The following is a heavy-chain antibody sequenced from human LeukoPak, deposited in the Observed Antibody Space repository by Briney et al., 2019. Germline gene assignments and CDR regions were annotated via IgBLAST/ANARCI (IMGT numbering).Heavy chain of an antibody. V-gene: IGHV3-73*01. J-gene: IGHJ4*02. D-gene: IGHD5-18*01. CDR1: GFTFSGSG. CDR2: IRSKANNYAT. CDR3: TSLPGDTVMVNDY. Sequence: GGSLRLSCAASGFTFSGSGMHWVRQASGKGLEWVGRIRSKANNYATAYAASVKGGFTISRDDSKNTAYLQMNSLKTEDTAVYYCTSLPGDTVMVNDYWGRGTLVTVSS.